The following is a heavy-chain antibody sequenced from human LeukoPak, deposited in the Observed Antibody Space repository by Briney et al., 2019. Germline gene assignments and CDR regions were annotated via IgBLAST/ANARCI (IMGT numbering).Heavy chain of an antibody. CDR2: IRYDGSNK. CDR1: GFTLSSFG. D-gene: IGHD4-17*01. Sequence: PGGSLRLSCVISGFTLSSFGIHWVRQAPGKGLDWVAFIRYDGSNKNYAVSVKGRFTVSRDNSKNTVYLQMSSLRGEDTAVYYCVRGDYVYYWGQGTLVAVSS. V-gene: IGHV3-30*02. J-gene: IGHJ4*02. CDR3: VRGDYVYY.